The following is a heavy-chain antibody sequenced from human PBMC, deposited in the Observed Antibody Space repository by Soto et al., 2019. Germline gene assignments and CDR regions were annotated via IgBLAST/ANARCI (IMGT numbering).Heavy chain of an antibody. CDR1: GFTFSSYY. CDR3: AKGAGAGSDY. J-gene: IGHJ4*02. CDR2: VNEDGSEK. Sequence: EVQLVESGGGLVQPGGSLRLSCAASGFTFSSYYMSWVRQAQGKGLEWVANVNEDGSEKYYVDSVKGRFTVSRDNAKNTLYLQRNSLRGEETAVYYCAKGAGAGSDYRGQGTLVTFCS. D-gene: IGHD1-26*01. V-gene: IGHV3-7*01.